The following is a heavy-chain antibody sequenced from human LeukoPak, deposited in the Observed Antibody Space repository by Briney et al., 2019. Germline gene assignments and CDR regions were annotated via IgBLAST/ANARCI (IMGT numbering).Heavy chain of an antibody. CDR3: ARGRGDSKGTSFDF. CDR1: GGSMNNYY. J-gene: IGHJ4*02. D-gene: IGHD3-22*01. CDR2: IYHTGSA. V-gene: IGHV4-59*01. Sequence: SETLSLTCTVSGGSMNNYYWSWIRQSPGKGLEWVGYIYHTGSATYKPSLKSPVTLSLDTSKNQFSLRLNSVTAADTAVYYCARGRGDSKGTSFDFWGQGTLVTVSS.